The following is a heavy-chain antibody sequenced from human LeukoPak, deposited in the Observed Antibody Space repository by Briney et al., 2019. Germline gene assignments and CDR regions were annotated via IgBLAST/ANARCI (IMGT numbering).Heavy chain of an antibody. Sequence: SETLSLTCTVSGDSISSYYWSWIRQPAGKGLEWIGRIYTSGSTNYNPSLKSRVTMSVDTSKNQFSLKLSSVTAADTAVYYCARDSPPYPVGTIFGVVPQDYYYYYYMDVWGKGTTVTVSS. J-gene: IGHJ6*03. CDR3: ARDSPPYPVGTIFGVVPQDYYYYYYMDV. CDR1: GDSISSYY. V-gene: IGHV4-4*07. CDR2: IYTSGST. D-gene: IGHD3-3*01.